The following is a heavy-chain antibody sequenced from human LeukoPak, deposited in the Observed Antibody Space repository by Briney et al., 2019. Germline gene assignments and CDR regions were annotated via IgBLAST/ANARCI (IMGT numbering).Heavy chain of an antibody. V-gene: IGHV3-9*01. Sequence: GGSLRLSCAASGFTFDDYAMHWVRQAPGKGLEWVSGISWNSGSIGYADSVKGRFTISRDNAKNSLYLEMNSLRVEDTAVYYCARDIHSVAFDIWGQGTMVTVSS. CDR2: ISWNSGSI. CDR3: ARDIHSVAFDI. J-gene: IGHJ3*02. CDR1: GFTFDDYA.